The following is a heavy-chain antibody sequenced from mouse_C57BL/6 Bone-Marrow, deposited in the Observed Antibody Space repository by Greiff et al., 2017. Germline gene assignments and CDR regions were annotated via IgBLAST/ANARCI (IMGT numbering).Heavy chain of an antibody. CDR3: ARPAYYSNYGAMDY. Sequence: QVQLQQPGAELVKPGASVKLSCKASGYTFTSYWMHWVKQRPGQGLEWIGMIHPNSGSTNYNEKFKSKATLTVDKSSSTAYMQLSSLTSEDSAVYYWARPAYYSNYGAMDYWGQGTSVTVSS. D-gene: IGHD2-5*01. CDR2: IHPNSGST. J-gene: IGHJ4*01. CDR1: GYTFTSYW. V-gene: IGHV1-64*01.